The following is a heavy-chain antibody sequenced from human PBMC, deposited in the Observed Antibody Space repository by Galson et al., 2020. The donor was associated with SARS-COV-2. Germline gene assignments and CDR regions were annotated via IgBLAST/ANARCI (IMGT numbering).Heavy chain of an antibody. D-gene: IGHD2-21*01. CDR1: GFTFSSYA. V-gene: IGHV3-30*04. J-gene: IGHJ4*02. CDR2: ISYDGSNK. CDR3: ARGRGTYSLDY. Sequence: GGSLRLSCAASGFTFSSYAMSWVRQAPGKGLEWVAVISYDGSNKYYADSVKGRFTISRDNSKNTLYLQMNSLRTEDTSVYYCARGRGTYSLDYWGQGTLVTVSS.